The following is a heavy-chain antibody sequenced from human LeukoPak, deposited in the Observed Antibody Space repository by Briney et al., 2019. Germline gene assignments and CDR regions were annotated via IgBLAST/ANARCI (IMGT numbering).Heavy chain of an antibody. D-gene: IGHD1-7*01. CDR3: ASGPSGNYLPYFDF. CDR2: IYSGGST. Sequence: PGGPLRHSCAASGVPVSSNYMRWGRRAPGRGLVWVSVIYSGGSTYYADSVKGRFTISRDNSKNTLFLEMNSLRAEDTAVYYCASGPSGNYLPYFDFWGQGTLVAVSS. J-gene: IGHJ4*02. V-gene: IGHV3-66*01. CDR1: GVPVSSNY.